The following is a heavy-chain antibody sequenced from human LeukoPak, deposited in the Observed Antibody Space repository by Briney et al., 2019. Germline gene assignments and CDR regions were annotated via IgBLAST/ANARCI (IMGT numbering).Heavy chain of an antibody. J-gene: IGHJ2*01. V-gene: IGHV1-2*02. CDR2: IDPKSGGT. CDR3: ATKLAIPQWYLDL. Sequence: GASVKVSCKASGYIFTAYNIHWVRQAPGQGLEWMGWIDPKSGGTKYAQQFQGRVSMTRDTSMSTAYMEFSSLRPDDTAVYYCATKLAIPQWYLDLWGRGTQVTVSS. D-gene: IGHD1-1*01. CDR1: GYIFTAYN.